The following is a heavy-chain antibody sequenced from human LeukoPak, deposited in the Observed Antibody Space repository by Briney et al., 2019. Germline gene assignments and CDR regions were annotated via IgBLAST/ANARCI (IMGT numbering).Heavy chain of an antibody. V-gene: IGHV3-7*01. CDR2: IKQDGSEK. CDR1: GFTFGSYW. D-gene: IGHD3-10*01. J-gene: IGHJ5*02. CDR3: ARDRYGSGSYYRSNWFDP. Sequence: GGSLRLSCAASGFTFGSYWMSWVRQAPGKGLEWVANIKQDGSEKYYVDSVKGRFTISRDNAKNSLYLQMNSLRAEDTAVYYCARDRYGSGSYYRSNWFDPWGQGTLVTVSS.